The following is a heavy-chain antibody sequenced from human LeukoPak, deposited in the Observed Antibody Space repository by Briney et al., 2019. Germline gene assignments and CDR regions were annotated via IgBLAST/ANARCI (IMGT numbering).Heavy chain of an antibody. V-gene: IGHV6-1*01. CDR2: TYYRSKWYN. J-gene: IGHJ5*02. D-gene: IGHD1-20*01. CDR3: ARSARYNWNDLGWFDP. Sequence: SQSLSLTCAISGDSVSSNSAAWNWIRQSPSRGLEWLGRTYYRSKWYNDYAVSVKSRITINPDTSKNQFSLQLNSVTPKDTAVYYCARSARYNWNDLGWFDPWGQGTLVTVSS. CDR1: GDSVSSNSAA.